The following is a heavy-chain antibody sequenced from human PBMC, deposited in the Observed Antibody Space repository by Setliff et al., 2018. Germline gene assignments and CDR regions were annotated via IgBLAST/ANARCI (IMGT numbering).Heavy chain of an antibody. V-gene: IGHV5-51*01. D-gene: IGHD2-15*01. Sequence: GESLKISCKGSGYTFTTNWIAWVRQMPGKGLEWMGIIYPGDSDTRYSPSFQGRVTISADKSISTAYLQWSSLKASDTAVYYCATLGTVVVDAFDFWGQGTRVTVSS. CDR1: GYTFTTNW. J-gene: IGHJ3*01. CDR2: IYPGDSDT. CDR3: ATLGTVVVDAFDF.